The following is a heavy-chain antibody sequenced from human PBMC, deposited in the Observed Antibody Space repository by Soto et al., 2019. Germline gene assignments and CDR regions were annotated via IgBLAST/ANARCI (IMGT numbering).Heavy chain of an antibody. V-gene: IGHV3-48*02. CDR3: ARDYEYWSGYYKGFDY. J-gene: IGHJ4*02. D-gene: IGHD3-3*01. CDR2: ISSSSSSI. Sequence: EVQLVESGGGLVQPGGSLRLSCAASGFTFSSYSMKWVRQAPGKGLEWVSYISSSSSSIYYADSVKGRFTISRDNAKNSLYLQMNSLRDEDTAVYYCARDYEYWSGYYKGFDYGGQGTLVTVSS. CDR1: GFTFSSYS.